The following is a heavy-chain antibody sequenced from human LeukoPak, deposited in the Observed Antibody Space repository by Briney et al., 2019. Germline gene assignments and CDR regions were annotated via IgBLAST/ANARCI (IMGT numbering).Heavy chain of an antibody. J-gene: IGHJ4*02. CDR1: GFTFDDYA. V-gene: IGHV3-9*01. Sequence: GGSLRLSCAASGFTFDDYAMHWVRQAPGKGLEWVSGISWNSGSIGYADSVKGRFTISRDNAKNTLYLQMNSLRAEDTAVYYCARGGGYSYGEIDYWGQGTLVTVSS. CDR2: ISWNSGSI. D-gene: IGHD5-18*01. CDR3: ARGGGYSYGEIDY.